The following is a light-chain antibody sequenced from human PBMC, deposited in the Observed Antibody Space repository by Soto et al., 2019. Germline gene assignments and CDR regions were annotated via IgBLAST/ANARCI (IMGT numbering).Light chain of an antibody. CDR2: GAS. CDR3: QQYNNWPQT. V-gene: IGKV3-15*01. Sequence: EIVLTQSPATLSVSPGERATLSCSASQSVSSNLAWYQQKPGQAPRLLIYGASTRATGIPARFSGRGSGTEFTLTISSMQSEDFAVYYCQQYNNWPQTFGQGTKVDI. J-gene: IGKJ1*01. CDR1: QSVSSN.